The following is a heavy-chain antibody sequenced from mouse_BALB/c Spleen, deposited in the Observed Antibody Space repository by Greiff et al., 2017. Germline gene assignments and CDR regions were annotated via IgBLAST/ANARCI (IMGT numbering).Heavy chain of an antibody. Sequence: QVQLKESGPGLVAPSQCLSLTCTVSGFSLTSYGVHWVRQPPGKGLEWLGVIWAGGSKKYNSALMSRLSNSKDNTKSQVFLIMNRLQTDDTAMYCCAKGGYYFDDWGQGTTLTVSS. CDR3: AKGGYYFDD. V-gene: IGHV2-9*02. CDR1: GFSLTSYG. CDR2: IWAGGSK. J-gene: IGHJ2*01.